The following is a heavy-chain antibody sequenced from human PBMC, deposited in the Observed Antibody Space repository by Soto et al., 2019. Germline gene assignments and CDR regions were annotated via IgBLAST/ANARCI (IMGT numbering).Heavy chain of an antibody. D-gene: IGHD2-2*01. CDR2: IIPISGTA. CDR1: GGTFSSYA. J-gene: IGHJ6*02. CDR3: ARSQGSSTSLAIYYYYYYGMDV. V-gene: IGHV1-69*01. Sequence: QVQLVQSGAEVKKPGSSVKVSCKASGGTFSSYAISWVRQAPGQGLEWMGGIIPISGTAHYAQKFQGRGTITADESTSTADMELSSLRSEDTAVYYCARSQGSSTSLAIYYYYYYGMDVWGQGTTVTVSS.